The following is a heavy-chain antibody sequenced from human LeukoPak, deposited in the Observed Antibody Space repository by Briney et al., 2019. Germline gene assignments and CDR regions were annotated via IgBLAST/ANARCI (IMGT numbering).Heavy chain of an antibody. D-gene: IGHD3-10*01. Sequence: GGSLRLSCAASGFTFSSYAMHWVRQAPGKGLEWVAVISYDGSNKYYADSVKGRFTISRDNSKNTLYLQMNSLRAEDTAVYYCAGTYYYGSGSYYYYGMDVWGQGTTVTVSS. CDR1: GFTFSSYA. CDR2: ISYDGSNK. V-gene: IGHV3-30-3*01. J-gene: IGHJ6*02. CDR3: AGTYYYGSGSYYYYGMDV.